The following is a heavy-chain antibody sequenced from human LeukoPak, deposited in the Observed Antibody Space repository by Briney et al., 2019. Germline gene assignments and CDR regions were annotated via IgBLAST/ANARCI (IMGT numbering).Heavy chain of an antibody. CDR2: IYYSGST. Sequence: SETLSLTCTVSGGSISSYYWSWIRQPPGEGLEWIGYIYYSGSTNYNPSLKSRVTISVDTSKNQFSLKLSSVTAADTAVYYCARDFRGIIAFDIWGQGTMVTVSS. V-gene: IGHV4-59*01. J-gene: IGHJ3*02. D-gene: IGHD3-10*01. CDR1: GGSISSYY. CDR3: ARDFRGIIAFDI.